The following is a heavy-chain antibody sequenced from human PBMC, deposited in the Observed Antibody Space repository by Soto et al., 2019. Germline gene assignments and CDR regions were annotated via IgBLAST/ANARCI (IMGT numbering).Heavy chain of an antibody. CDR3: AREMRQGGDYYYYGMDV. V-gene: IGHV3-33*01. CDR1: GFTFSSYG. J-gene: IGHJ6*02. D-gene: IGHD1-26*01. Sequence: GGSLRLSCAASGFTFSSYGMHWVRQAPGKGLEWVAVIWYDGSNKYYADSVKGRFTISRDNSKNTLYLQMNSLRAEDTAVYYCAREMRQGGDYYYYGMDVWGQGTTVTVSS. CDR2: IWYDGSNK.